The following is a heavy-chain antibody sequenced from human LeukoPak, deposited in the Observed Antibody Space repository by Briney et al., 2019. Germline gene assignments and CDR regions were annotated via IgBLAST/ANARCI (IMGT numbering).Heavy chain of an antibody. J-gene: IGHJ3*02. Sequence: GGSLRLSCAASGFTFSSYEMNWVRQAPGKGLEWVSYISSSGSTIYYADSVKGRFTISRDNAKNSLYLQMNSLRAEDTAVYYCARAGYFSPGAFDIWGQGTMVTVSS. V-gene: IGHV3-48*03. CDR2: ISSSGSTI. D-gene: IGHD5-18*01. CDR1: GFTFSSYE. CDR3: ARAGYFSPGAFDI.